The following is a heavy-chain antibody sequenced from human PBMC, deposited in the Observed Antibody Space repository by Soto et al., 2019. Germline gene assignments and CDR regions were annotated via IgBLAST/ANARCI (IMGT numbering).Heavy chain of an antibody. CDR1: GYTFTGYY. CDR2: INPNSGGT. J-gene: IGHJ6*02. CDR3: ARDFSPTQSDVLTGYRIYYYYGMDV. V-gene: IGHV1-2*04. Sequence: ASVKVSCKASGYTFTGYYMHWLRQSPGQGLEWMGWINPNSGGTYYVQKFQGCVTMTRDTSISTAYMELSRLRSDDTAVYYCARDFSPTQSDVLTGYRIYYYYGMDVWGQGTTVTVSS. D-gene: IGHD3-9*01.